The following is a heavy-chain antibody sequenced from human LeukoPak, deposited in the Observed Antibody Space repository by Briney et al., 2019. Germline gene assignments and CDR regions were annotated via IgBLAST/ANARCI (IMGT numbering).Heavy chain of an antibody. D-gene: IGHD3-3*01. CDR2: ISAYNANT. CDR1: GYTFTNYG. CDR3: ARDRPGQSFGYYYYGMDV. J-gene: IGHJ6*02. Sequence: GASVKVSCKASGYTFTNYGISWVRQAPGQGPEWMGWISAYNANTKFAQKLQGRVTMTTDTSTSTAYMELRSLRSDDTAVYYCARDRPGQSFGYYYYGMDVWGQGTTVTVSS. V-gene: IGHV1-18*01.